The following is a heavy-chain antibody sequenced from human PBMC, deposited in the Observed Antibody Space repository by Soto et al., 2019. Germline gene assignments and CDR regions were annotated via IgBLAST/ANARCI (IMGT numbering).Heavy chain of an antibody. CDR1: GFTFSSYA. J-gene: IGHJ4*02. V-gene: IGHV3-23*01. D-gene: IGHD5-12*01. CDR3: AKLGNIVATSHFDY. CDR2: ISGSGGST. Sequence: LSLTCAASGFTFSSYAMSWVRQAPGKGLEWVSAISGSGGSTYYADSVKGRFTISRDNSKNTLYLQMNSLRAEDTAVYYCAKLGNIVATSHFDYWGQGTLVTVSS.